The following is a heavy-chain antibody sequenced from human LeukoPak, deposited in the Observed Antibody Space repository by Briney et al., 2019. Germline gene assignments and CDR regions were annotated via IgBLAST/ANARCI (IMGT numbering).Heavy chain of an antibody. V-gene: IGHV4-4*03. J-gene: IGHJ4*02. Sequence: PETLSLTCDVSGGSISRTNWWSWVRQSPGQGLEWIGEISLSGHTNYNPSLQSRVTMSLDESKNQVSLDLASVTDADTAVYYCSRESGAFSPFGYWGQGTLVTVHS. CDR3: SRESGAFSPFGY. CDR2: ISLSGHT. D-gene: IGHD1-26*01. CDR1: GGSISRTNW.